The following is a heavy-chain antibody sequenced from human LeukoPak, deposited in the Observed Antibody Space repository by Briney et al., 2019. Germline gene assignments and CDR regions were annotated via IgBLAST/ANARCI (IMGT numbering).Heavy chain of an antibody. D-gene: IGHD3-16*01. Sequence: GGSLRLSCAASGFTFSSYGMLWVRQAPGKGLEWVAVISYDGSNKYYADSVKGRFTISRDNSKNTLYLQMNSLRAEDTAVYFCARGGGLDVWGQGATVTVSS. CDR2: ISYDGSNK. V-gene: IGHV3-30*03. CDR1: GFTFSSYG. J-gene: IGHJ6*02. CDR3: ARGGGLDV.